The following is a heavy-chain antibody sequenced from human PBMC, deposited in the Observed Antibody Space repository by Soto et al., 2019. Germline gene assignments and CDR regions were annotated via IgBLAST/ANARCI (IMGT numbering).Heavy chain of an antibody. CDR3: AREANIVVVPAAIGAFDI. J-gene: IGHJ3*02. V-gene: IGHV4-31*03. Sequence: PSETLSLTCTVSGGSISSGGYYWSWIRQHPGKGLEWIGYIYYSGSTYYNPSLKSRVTISVDTSKNQFSLKLSSVTAADTAVFYFAREANIVVVPAAIGAFDIWGQGTMVTVSS. D-gene: IGHD2-2*01. CDR2: IYYSGST. CDR1: GGSISSGGYY.